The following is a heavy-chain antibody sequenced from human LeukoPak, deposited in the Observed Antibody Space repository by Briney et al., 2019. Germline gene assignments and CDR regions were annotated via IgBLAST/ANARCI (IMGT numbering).Heavy chain of an antibody. Sequence: GASVKVSCKASGGTFSSYAIGWVRQAPGQGLEWMGGIIPIFGTANYAQKFQGRVTITTDESTSTAYMELSSLRSEDTAVYYCITDMVRGVNTYYMDVWGKGTTVTVSS. D-gene: IGHD3-10*01. CDR2: IIPIFGTA. V-gene: IGHV1-69*05. CDR1: GGTFSSYA. CDR3: ITDMVRGVNTYYMDV. J-gene: IGHJ6*03.